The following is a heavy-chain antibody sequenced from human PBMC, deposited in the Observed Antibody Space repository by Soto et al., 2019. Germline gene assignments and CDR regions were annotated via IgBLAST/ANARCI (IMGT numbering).Heavy chain of an antibody. J-gene: IGHJ6*03. D-gene: IGHD5-12*01. V-gene: IGHV1-2*04. CDR1: GDSFNDYY. Sequence: QVQLVQSGAEVRKPGASVTVSCRSSGDSFNDYYIHWVRQAPGQGFEWMGWINPNGVGTKYAQKFQGWVSMTRDTSIRTVYLQLSRLRSDDTAVYYCARESGGATATLDYYYFYMDVWGTGTTVTVSS. CDR3: ARESGGATATLDYYYFYMDV. CDR2: INPNGVGT.